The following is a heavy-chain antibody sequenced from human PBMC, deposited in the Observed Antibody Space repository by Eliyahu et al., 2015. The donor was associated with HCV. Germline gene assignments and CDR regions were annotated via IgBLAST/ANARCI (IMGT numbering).Heavy chain of an antibody. CDR3: ARLEGTIFGVPKLFDS. D-gene: IGHD3-3*01. CDR1: GDSISTTNYF. V-gene: IGHV4-39*01. Sequence: QLQLQESGPGLVKASETLSLTCTVSGDSISTTNYFWGWIPRPPGGGLEWIGNIHYTGNTYYNPSLKSRVSISVDTSKNEFSLTMTSVTAADTAVYFCARLEGTIFGVPKLFDSWGQGTLVTVSS. CDR2: IHYTGNT. J-gene: IGHJ4*02.